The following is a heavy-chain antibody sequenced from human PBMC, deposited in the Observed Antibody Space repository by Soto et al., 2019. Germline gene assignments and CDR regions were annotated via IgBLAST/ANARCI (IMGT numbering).Heavy chain of an antibody. V-gene: IGHV3-21*01. CDR1: GFTFSSYS. D-gene: IGHD1-1*01. Sequence: GGSLRLSCAASGFTFSSYSMNWVRQAPGKGLEWVSSISSSSSYIYYADSVKGRFTISRDNAKNSLYLQMNSLGAEDTAVYYCAREQTGTRFVDYWGQGTLVTVSS. CDR3: AREQTGTRFVDY. J-gene: IGHJ4*02. CDR2: ISSSSSYI.